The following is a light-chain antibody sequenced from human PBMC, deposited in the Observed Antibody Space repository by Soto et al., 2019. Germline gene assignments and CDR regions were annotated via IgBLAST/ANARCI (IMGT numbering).Light chain of an antibody. CDR2: DVY. V-gene: IGLV2-14*01. CDR1: SSDVGRYTY. Sequence: QSVLTQPASVSGSPGQSITISCAGTSSDVGRYTYVSWYQQHPGKAPKLIIYDVYNRPSGVSNRFSGSKSGNTASLTISGLHAEDEADYYCTSYTSTSTPYVFGGGTKVTVL. J-gene: IGLJ1*01. CDR3: TSYTSTSTPYV.